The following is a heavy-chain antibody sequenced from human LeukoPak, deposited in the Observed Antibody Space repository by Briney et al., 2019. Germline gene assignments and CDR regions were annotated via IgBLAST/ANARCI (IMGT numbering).Heavy chain of an antibody. V-gene: IGHV3-23*01. Sequence: GGSLRLSCEGSGFIFSSYAMTWVRQAPGKGLQWVSSISGSGESTYYADSMKGRFTISRDNSKNTLYLQMNSLRAEDTAVYYCAKSWIRYDYVWGSYLPADYWGQGTLVTVSS. D-gene: IGHD3-16*02. CDR1: GFIFSSYA. CDR2: ISGSGEST. J-gene: IGHJ4*02. CDR3: AKSWIRYDYVWGSYLPADY.